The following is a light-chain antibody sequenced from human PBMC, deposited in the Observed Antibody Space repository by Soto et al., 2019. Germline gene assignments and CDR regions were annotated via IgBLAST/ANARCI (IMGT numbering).Light chain of an antibody. CDR3: QQYFSYPLT. V-gene: IGKV1-8*01. Sequence: AIRMTQSPSSFSASTGDRVTITCRASQGISSHLAWYQVKPGKAPRLLLYAASYFESIVPSRFSGSGSGKDFTLTISSQQSEDFAVYYCQQYFSYPLTFGGGTKVEIK. J-gene: IGKJ4*01. CDR2: AAS. CDR1: QGISSH.